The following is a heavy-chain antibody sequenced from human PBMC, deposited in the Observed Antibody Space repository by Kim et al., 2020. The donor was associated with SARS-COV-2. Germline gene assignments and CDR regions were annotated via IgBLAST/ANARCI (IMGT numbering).Heavy chain of an antibody. Sequence: SETLSLTCTVSGGSISSSSYYWGWIRQPPGKGLEWIGTIYYSGSTYYNPSLKSRVTISVDTSKNQFSLKLSSVIAADTAVYYCATPHSSSSKAVSPYYFDYWGQGTLVTVSS. CDR2: IYYSGST. CDR1: GGSISSSSYY. J-gene: IGHJ4*02. D-gene: IGHD6-13*01. V-gene: IGHV4-39*01. CDR3: ATPHSSSSKAVSPYYFDY.